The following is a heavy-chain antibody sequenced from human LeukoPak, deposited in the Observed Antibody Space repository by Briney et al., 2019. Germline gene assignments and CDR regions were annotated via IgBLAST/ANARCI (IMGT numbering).Heavy chain of an antibody. V-gene: IGHV1-69*13. J-gene: IGHJ5*02. D-gene: IGHD6-13*01. Sequence: SVKVSCKASGGTFSSYAISWMRQAPGQGLEWMGGIIPIFGTANYAQKFQGRVTITADESTSTAYMELSSLRSEDTAVYYCARESGSAAGTGLDPWGQGTLVTVSS. CDR2: IIPIFGTA. CDR1: GGTFSSYA. CDR3: ARESGSAAGTGLDP.